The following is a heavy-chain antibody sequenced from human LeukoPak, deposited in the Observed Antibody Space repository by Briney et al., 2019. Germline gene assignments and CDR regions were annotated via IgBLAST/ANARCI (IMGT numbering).Heavy chain of an antibody. D-gene: IGHD3-3*01. CDR1: GGTFSSYA. Sequence: SVKVSCKASGGTFSSYAISWVRQAPGQGLEWMGRIIPILGIANYAQKFQGRVTITADKSTSTAYMELSSLRAEDTAVYYCAKADYDFWSGYFLPVDYWGQGTLVTVSS. V-gene: IGHV1-69*04. CDR3: AKADYDFWSGYFLPVDY. J-gene: IGHJ4*02. CDR2: IIPILGIA.